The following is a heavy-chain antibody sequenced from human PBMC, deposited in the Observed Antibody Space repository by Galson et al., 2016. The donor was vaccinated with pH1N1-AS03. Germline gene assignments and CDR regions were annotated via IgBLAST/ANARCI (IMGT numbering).Heavy chain of an antibody. CDR3: ARGVDNFNVFVFEM. Sequence: GLEWIGEISHSGSTKYNPSLKSRVAISIHTSKNQFSLTVTSVTAADTAIYYCARGVDNFNVFVFEMWGRGTMVTVSS. V-gene: IGHV4-34*01. D-gene: IGHD1-20*01. CDR2: ISHSGST. J-gene: IGHJ3*02.